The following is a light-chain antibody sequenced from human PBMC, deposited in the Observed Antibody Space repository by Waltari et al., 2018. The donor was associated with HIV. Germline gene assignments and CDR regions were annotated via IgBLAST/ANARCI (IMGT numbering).Light chain of an antibody. J-gene: IGKJ1*01. V-gene: IGKV1-27*01. CDR2: AAG. Sequence: DIQMTQSPASLSASVGDRVTITCRASQGITNYLAWYQQKPGKVPKLLIYAAGTLQSGVPSRFSGSGSGTDFTLTSSSLQPEDVATYYCQNYNSAPRTCGQGTKVEIK. CDR1: QGITNY. CDR3: QNYNSAPRT.